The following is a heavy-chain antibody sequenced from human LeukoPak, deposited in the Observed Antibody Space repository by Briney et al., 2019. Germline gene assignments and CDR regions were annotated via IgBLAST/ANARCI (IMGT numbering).Heavy chain of an antibody. CDR3: VRDMGYYDKV. V-gene: IGHV3-23*01. D-gene: IGHD3-22*01. Sequence: SGGSLRLSCAASGFNFTYSDMSWVRQAPWIGLEWVSAISGSGNRAYYADSVKGRFTISRDNSKNTLYLQMNSLRAEDTAVYYCVRDMGYYDKVWGQGTLVTVSS. CDR2: ISGSGNRA. CDR1: GFNFTYSD. J-gene: IGHJ4*02.